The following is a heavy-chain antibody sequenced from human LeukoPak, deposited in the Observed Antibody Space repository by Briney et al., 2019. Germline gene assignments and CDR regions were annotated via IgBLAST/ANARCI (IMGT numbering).Heavy chain of an antibody. CDR2: IYHSGST. CDR3: ARSVRGYYPDY. CDR1: GGSFSGYY. Sequence: SETLSLTCAVYGGSFSGYYWSWVRQPPGKGLEWIGEIYHSGSTNYDPSLKSRVTISVDKSKNQFSLKLSSVTAADTAVYSCARSVRGYYPDYWGQGTLVTVSS. V-gene: IGHV4-34*01. J-gene: IGHJ4*02.